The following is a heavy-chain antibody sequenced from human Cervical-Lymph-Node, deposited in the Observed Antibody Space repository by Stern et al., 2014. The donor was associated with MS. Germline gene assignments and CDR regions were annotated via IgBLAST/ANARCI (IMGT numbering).Heavy chain of an antibody. D-gene: IGHD5/OR15-5a*01. CDR3: AREIGVSFPGAGHYYHYGMDV. Sequence: VQLVESAAEVKKPESSVKVSCKTSGETSSSYAISWVRQAPGQGLEWMGGIIPIFGSADYAQRFQGRVTITADESTSTVYMELSSLRSEDTAVYYCAREIGVSFPGAGHYYHYGMDVWGQGTTVTVSS. J-gene: IGHJ6*02. CDR1: GETSSSYA. CDR2: IIPIFGSA. V-gene: IGHV1-69*01.